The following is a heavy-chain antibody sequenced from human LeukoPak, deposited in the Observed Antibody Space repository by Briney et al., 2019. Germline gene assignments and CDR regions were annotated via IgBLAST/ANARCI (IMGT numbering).Heavy chain of an antibody. V-gene: IGHV3-30*01. J-gene: IGHJ4*02. CDR2: ISYGGSNK. Sequence: GGSLRLSCAASGFTFSSYAMHWVRQAPGKGLEWVAVISYGGSNKYYADSVKGRFTISRDNSKNTLYLQMNSLRAEDTAVYYCARDVASGYSSSSSDYWGQGTLVTVSS. CDR3: ARDVASGYSSSSSDY. D-gene: IGHD6-6*01. CDR1: GFTFSSYA.